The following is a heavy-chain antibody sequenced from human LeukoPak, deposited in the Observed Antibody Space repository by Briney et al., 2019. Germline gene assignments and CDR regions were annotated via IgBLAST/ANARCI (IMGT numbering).Heavy chain of an antibody. J-gene: IGHJ4*02. V-gene: IGHV4-34*01. CDR3: AISYDDYGDY. Sequence: SETLSLTCAVYGESFSSYYWSWIRQSPGKGLEYIGEINHSGSTHYNPSLKSRVTISVDTSKNQFSLKMTSVTAADTAVYYCAISYDDYGDYWGQGTLVTVSS. D-gene: IGHD4-17*01. CDR1: GESFSSYY. CDR2: INHSGST.